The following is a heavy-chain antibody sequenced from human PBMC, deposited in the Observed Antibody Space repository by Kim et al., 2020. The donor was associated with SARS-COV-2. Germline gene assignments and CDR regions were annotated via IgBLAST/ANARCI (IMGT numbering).Heavy chain of an antibody. CDR2: ISSSSSYI. Sequence: GGSLRLSCAASGFTFSSYSMNWVRQAPGKGLEWVSSISSSSSYIYYADSVKGRFTISRDNAKNSLYLQMNSLRAEDTAVYYCAKIYCSSTSCFRTDVVACGQGTLVTVSS. CDR3: AKIYCSSTSCFRTDVVA. D-gene: IGHD2-2*01. J-gene: IGHJ5*02. V-gene: IGHV3-21*01. CDR1: GFTFSSYS.